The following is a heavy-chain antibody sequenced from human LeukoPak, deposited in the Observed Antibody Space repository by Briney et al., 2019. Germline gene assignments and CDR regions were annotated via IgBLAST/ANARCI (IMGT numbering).Heavy chain of an antibody. CDR2: TNTDGNYI. CDR1: GFTFSSHA. J-gene: IGHJ4*02. D-gene: IGHD6-6*01. Sequence: GGSLRLSCAASGFTFSSHAMRWVRQAPGKGLEYVSSTNTDGNYIYYVESVRGRFTISRDNSKNTLHLQMVSLRPDDMGVYYCARGGTYSSSSLNSWGQGTLVTVSS. V-gene: IGHV3-64*02. CDR3: ARGGTYSSSSLNS.